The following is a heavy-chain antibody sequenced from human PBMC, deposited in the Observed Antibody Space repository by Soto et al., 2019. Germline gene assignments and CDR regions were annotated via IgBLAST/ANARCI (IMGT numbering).Heavy chain of an antibody. J-gene: IGHJ5*02. CDR3: ARVVLSEYSSGWSPLDP. CDR2: INPNSGGT. D-gene: IGHD6-19*01. CDR1: GYTFTGYY. Sequence: ASVKVSCKASGYTFTGYYMHWVRQAPGQGLEWMGWINPNSGGTNYAQKFQGRVTMTRDTSTSTVYMELSSLRSEDTAVYYCARVVLSEYSSGWSPLDPWGQGTLVTVSS. V-gene: IGHV1-2*02.